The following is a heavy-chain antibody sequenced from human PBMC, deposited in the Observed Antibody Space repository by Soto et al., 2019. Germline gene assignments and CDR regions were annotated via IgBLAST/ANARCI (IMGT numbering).Heavy chain of an antibody. D-gene: IGHD3-3*01. CDR3: AREDYDFCRGYQYYYYYGMDV. Sequence: SVKVSCKASGGPFISYAIIWVRQATGQGLEWMGGIIPIFGTANYAQKFRGRVTITADESTSTAYMELSSLRSEDTAVYYCAREDYDFCRGYQYYYYYGMDVSGHGTTVTAP. J-gene: IGHJ6*02. CDR1: GGPFISYA. CDR2: IIPIFGTA. V-gene: IGHV1-69*01.